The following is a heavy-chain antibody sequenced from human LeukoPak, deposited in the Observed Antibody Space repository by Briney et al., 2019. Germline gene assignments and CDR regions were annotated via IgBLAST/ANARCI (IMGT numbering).Heavy chain of an antibody. CDR2: ISGSGGST. CDR3: ARDYYGDYYFDY. D-gene: IGHD4-17*01. J-gene: IGHJ4*02. CDR1: GFTFSSYA. V-gene: IGHV3-23*01. Sequence: GGSLRLSCAASGFTFSSYAMSWVRQAPGKGLEWVSAISGSGGSTYYADSVKGRFTLSRDNSKNTLYLQMNSLRAEDTAVYYCARDYYGDYYFDYWGQGTLVTVSS.